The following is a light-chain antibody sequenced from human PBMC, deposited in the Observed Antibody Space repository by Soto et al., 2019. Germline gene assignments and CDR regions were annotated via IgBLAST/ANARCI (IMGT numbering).Light chain of an antibody. CDR1: QGLGSC. V-gene: IGKV1-5*01. CDR3: QKSYSGPFT. CDR2: DVS. Sequence: DLQMTQSPSTLSSSPGDSVTLSCRASQGLGSCLAWYQQNPGKAPTLLIYDVSTRESGVPSGFRGSGSGTELTLTISRLQPDDFATYYCQKSYSGPFTFGPGTKVDIK. J-gene: IGKJ3*01.